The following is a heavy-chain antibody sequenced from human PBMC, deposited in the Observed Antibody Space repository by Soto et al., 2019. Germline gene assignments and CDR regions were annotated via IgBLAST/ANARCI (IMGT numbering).Heavy chain of an antibody. V-gene: IGHV3-23*01. D-gene: IGHD2-2*01. J-gene: IGHJ4*02. Sequence: PGGSLRLSCAASGITFSICAMSWVRQAPGKGLEWVASISGSPGRTAGSTYYADSVKGRFTISRDDSESTLQLLLNSLRAGDTAVYYCATRFTVVVVPSAPFDYWGQGTLVTVSS. CDR2: ISGSPGRTAGST. CDR1: GITFSICA. CDR3: ATRFTVVVVPSAPFDY.